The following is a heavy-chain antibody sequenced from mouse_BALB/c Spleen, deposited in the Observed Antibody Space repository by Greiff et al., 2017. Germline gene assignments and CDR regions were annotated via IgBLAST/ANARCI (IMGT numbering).Heavy chain of an antibody. V-gene: IGHV3-6*02. Sequence: EVQLQESGPGLVKPSQSLSLTCSVTGYSITSGYYWNWIPQFPGNKLEWMGYISYDGSNNYNPSLKNRISITRDTSKNQFFLKLNSVTTEDTATYYCASRIGGYFDVWGAGTTVTVSS. CDR2: ISYDGSN. CDR3: ASRIGGYFDV. CDR1: GYSITSGYY. J-gene: IGHJ1*01.